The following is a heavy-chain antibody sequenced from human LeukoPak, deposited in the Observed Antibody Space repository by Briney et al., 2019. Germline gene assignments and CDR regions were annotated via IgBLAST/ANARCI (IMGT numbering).Heavy chain of an antibody. D-gene: IGHD3-3*01. CDR2: ISAYNGNT. CDR3: ARDLMNYDFWSGYPGGY. CDR1: GYTFTSYG. Sequence: GASVKVSCEASGYTFTSYGISWVRQAPGQGLEWMGWISAYNGNTNYAQKLQGRVTMTTDTSTSTAYMELRSLRSDDTAVYYCARDLMNYDFWSGYPGGYWGQGTLVTVSS. J-gene: IGHJ4*02. V-gene: IGHV1-18*01.